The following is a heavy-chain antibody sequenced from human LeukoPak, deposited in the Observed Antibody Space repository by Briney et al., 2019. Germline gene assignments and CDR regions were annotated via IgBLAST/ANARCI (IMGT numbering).Heavy chain of an antibody. CDR2: ISYDGSNK. J-gene: IGHJ6*02. CDR3: ARDRPFWTSPFLGGMDV. Sequence: PGGSLRLSCAAAGFIFSSYGMHWVRQAPGKGLEWVAVISYDGSNKYYADSVKGRFTISRDNSKNTLYLQMNSLRAEDTAVYYCARDRPFWTSPFLGGMDVWGQGTTVTVSS. V-gene: IGHV3-30*03. CDR1: GFIFSSYG. D-gene: IGHD3/OR15-3a*01.